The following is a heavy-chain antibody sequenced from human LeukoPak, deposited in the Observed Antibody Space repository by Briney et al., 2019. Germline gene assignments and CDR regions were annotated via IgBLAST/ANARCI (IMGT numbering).Heavy chain of an antibody. CDR1: GFTFSSYA. Sequence: GGSLRLSCAASGFTFSSYAISWVRQAPGKGLEWVSAISGSGGSTYYADSVKGRFTISRDNSKNTLYLQMNSLRAEDTAVYYCAIRSIAARLNYWGQGTLVTVSS. J-gene: IGHJ4*02. CDR2: ISGSGGST. D-gene: IGHD6-6*01. V-gene: IGHV3-23*01. CDR3: AIRSIAARLNY.